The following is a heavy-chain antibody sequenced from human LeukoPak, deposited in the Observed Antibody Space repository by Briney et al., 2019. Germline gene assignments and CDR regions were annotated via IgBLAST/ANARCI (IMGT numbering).Heavy chain of an antibody. CDR2: INHSGST. Sequence: KSSETLSLTCAVYGGSFSGYYWSWIRQPPGKGLEWIGEINHSGSTNYNPSLKSRVTISVDTSKNQFSLKLSSVTAADTAVYYCATRGYGYGYPWGQGTLVTVSS. CDR3: ATRGYGYGYP. J-gene: IGHJ5*02. D-gene: IGHD5-18*01. V-gene: IGHV4-34*01. CDR1: GGSFSGYY.